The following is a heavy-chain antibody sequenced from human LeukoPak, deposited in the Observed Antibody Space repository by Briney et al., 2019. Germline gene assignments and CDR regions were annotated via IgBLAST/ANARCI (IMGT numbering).Heavy chain of an antibody. CDR2: IYYSGST. D-gene: IGHD3-22*01. V-gene: IGHV4-59*01. CDR3: AREEDYYDSSGYIY. CDR1: GGSISSYS. J-gene: IGHJ4*02. Sequence: SETLSLTCTVSGGSISSYSWSWIRQPPGKGLEWIGYIYYSGSTNYNPSLKSRVTISVDTSKNQFSLKLSSVTAADTAVYYSAREEDYYDSSGYIYWGQGTLVTFSS.